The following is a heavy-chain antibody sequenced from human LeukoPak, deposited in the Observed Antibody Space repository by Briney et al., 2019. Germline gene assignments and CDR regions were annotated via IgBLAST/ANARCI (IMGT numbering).Heavy chain of an antibody. J-gene: IGHJ4*02. Sequence: SETLSPTCTVSGGSISSYYWSWIRQPAGKGLEWIGRIYTSGSTNYNPSLKSRVTISVDTSKNQFSLKLISVTAADTAVYYCARGYYSSSGDYWGQGTLVTVSS. CDR3: ARGYYSSSGDY. V-gene: IGHV4-4*07. CDR2: IYTSGST. CDR1: GGSISSYY. D-gene: IGHD6-13*01.